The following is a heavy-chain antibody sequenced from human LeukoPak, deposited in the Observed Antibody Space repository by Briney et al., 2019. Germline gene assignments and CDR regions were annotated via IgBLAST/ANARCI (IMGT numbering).Heavy chain of an antibody. CDR2: IKSKTDGGTT. D-gene: IGHD3-9*01. J-gene: IGHJ5*02. Sequence: GGSLRLSCAASGFTVSNAWMSWVRQAPGKGLEWVGRIKSKTDGGTTDYAAPVKGRFTISRDDSKNTLYLQMNSLKTEDTAVYYCTTDLTGAGPNGPWGQGTLVTVSS. CDR3: TTDLTGAGPNGP. CDR1: GFTVSNAW. V-gene: IGHV3-15*01.